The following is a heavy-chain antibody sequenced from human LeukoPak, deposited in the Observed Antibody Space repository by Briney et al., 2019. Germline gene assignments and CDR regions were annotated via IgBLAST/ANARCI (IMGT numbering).Heavy chain of an antibody. CDR1: GITFSNYN. Sequence: GGSLRLSCAAPGITFSNYNMNWVRQAPGKGLEWISSITSSSSYTFYADSVKGRFTTSRDNAKNSLYLQMNSLRVEDTAIYYCARDPYNGAYSEGYYYYYMDVWGKGTTVTVSS. V-gene: IGHV3-21*01. CDR2: ITSSSSYT. J-gene: IGHJ6*03. CDR3: ARDPYNGAYSEGYYYYYMDV. D-gene: IGHD1-1*01.